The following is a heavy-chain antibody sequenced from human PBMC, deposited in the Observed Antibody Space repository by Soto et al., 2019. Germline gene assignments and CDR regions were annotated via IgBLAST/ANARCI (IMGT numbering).Heavy chain of an antibody. J-gene: IGHJ4*02. V-gene: IGHV3-49*04. CDR1: GFTFGDYA. CDR2: IRSKAYGGTT. Sequence: GGSLRLSCTASGFTFGDYAMSWVRQAPGKGLEWVGFIRSKAYGGTTEYAASVKGRFTISRDDSKSIAYLQMNSLKTEDTAVYYCTRDRQDTAMVLDYWGQGTLVTVSS. CDR3: TRDRQDTAMVLDY. D-gene: IGHD5-18*01.